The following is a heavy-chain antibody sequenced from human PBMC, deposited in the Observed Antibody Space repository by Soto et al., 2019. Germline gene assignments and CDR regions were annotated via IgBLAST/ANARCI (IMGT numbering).Heavy chain of an antibody. CDR1: GFSLSTDGVG. J-gene: IGHJ3*01. D-gene: IGHD2-2*01. V-gene: IGHV2-5*02. CDR3: AHAYGGTSWPNDAFDV. CDR2: IYWDDDQ. Sequence: QITLKESGPTLVKPTQTLTLTCTFSGFSLSTDGVGVGWSRQPPGKALEWLALIYWDDDQRSSPSLKTRLTSTKDTSKNQVVLTMTNMDPVDTATYYGAHAYGGTSWPNDAFDVWGQGTVVTVSS.